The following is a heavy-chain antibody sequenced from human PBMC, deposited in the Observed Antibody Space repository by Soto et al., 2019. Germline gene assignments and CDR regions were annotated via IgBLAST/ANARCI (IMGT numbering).Heavy chain of an antibody. CDR1: GFTVSNNF. D-gene: IGHD3-16*01. CDR2: IYRGDST. V-gene: IGHV3-53*01. Sequence: DVQVVESGGGLIQPGGSLRLSCAASGFTVSNNFMSWVRQGPGKGLEWVSTIYRGDSTYYADSVKGRFTISRDNSKNTLSLLMNSLRTEDTAVYYCSRYYDYRVGTSGGMDVWGQGTTVTVSS. CDR3: SRYYDYRVGTSGGMDV. J-gene: IGHJ6*02.